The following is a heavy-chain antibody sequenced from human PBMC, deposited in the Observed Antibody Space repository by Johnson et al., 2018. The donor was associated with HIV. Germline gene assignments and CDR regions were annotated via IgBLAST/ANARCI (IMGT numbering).Heavy chain of an antibody. CDR3: TTDLVPAAKEPVVVGGAFDI. V-gene: IGHV3-15*01. CDR2: IKSKTDGGTT. D-gene: IGHD2-2*01. CDR1: GFTFSNAW. Sequence: VQLVESGGGLLKPGGSLRLSCAASGFTFSNAWLSWVRQAPGKGLEWVGRIKSKTDGGTTDYAAPVKGRFTISRDDSKNTLYLQMNSLKTEDTAVYYCTTDLVPAAKEPVVVGGAFDIWGQGTMVTVSS. J-gene: IGHJ3*02.